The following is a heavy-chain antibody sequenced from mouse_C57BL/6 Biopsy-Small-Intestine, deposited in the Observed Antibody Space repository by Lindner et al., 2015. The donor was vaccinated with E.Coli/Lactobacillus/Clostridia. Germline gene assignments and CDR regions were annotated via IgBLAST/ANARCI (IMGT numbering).Heavy chain of an antibody. V-gene: IGHV1-4*01. Sequence: SVKVPCKASGYTFTSYAIAWVRQAPGQGLEWMAWITVYSNQVTYAQNFQGRVTMTADTPTSTAYMELRNLKSDDTAVYYCARGVRIIGTTVFNYYYGMDVWGQGTTVTVSS. CDR1: GYTFTSYA. J-gene: IGHJ1*01. CDR2: ITVYSNQV. CDR3: ARGVRIIGTTVFNYYYGMDV. D-gene: IGHD1-1*01.